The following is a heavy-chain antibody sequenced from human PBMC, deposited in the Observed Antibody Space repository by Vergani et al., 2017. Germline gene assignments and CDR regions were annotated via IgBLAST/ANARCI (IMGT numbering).Heavy chain of an antibody. CDR1: GFTFSSYG. V-gene: IGHV3-NL1*01. Sequence: QVQLVESGGGVVQPGRSLRLSCAASGFTFSSYGMHWVRQAPGKGLEWVAVIYSGGSTYYADSVKGRFTISRDNSKNTLYLQMNSLRAEDTAVYYCARKIAAAGSDDAFDIWGQGTMVTVSS. J-gene: IGHJ3*02. CDR3: ARKIAAAGSDDAFDI. D-gene: IGHD6-13*01. CDR2: IYSGGST.